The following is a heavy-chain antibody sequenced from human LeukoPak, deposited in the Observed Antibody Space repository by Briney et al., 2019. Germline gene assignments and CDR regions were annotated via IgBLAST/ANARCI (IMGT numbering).Heavy chain of an antibody. J-gene: IGHJ4*02. CDR1: GYSFTSYW. CDR2: IYPGDSDT. Sequence: GESLKISCKGSGYSFTSYWIGWVRQMPGKGLEWMGIIYPGDSDTRYSPSFQGQVTISADKSTSTAYLQWSSLRASDTAMYFCGRQGYSYGLDYWGQGTMVTVSS. CDR3: GRQGYSYGLDY. D-gene: IGHD5-18*01. V-gene: IGHV5-51*01.